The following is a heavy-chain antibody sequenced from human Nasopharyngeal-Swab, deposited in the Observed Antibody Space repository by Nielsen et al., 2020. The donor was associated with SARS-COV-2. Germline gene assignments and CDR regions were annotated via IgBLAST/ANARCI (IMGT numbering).Heavy chain of an antibody. V-gene: IGHV3-30*03. CDR2: ISYDGSNK. J-gene: IGHJ5*02. CDR3: ARVSSSSTTNWFDP. Sequence: VRQAPGKGLEWVAVISYDGSNKYYADSVKGRFTISRDNFKNTLYLQMNSLRAEDTAVYYCARVSSSSTTNWFDPWGQGTLVTVSS. D-gene: IGHD6-6*01.